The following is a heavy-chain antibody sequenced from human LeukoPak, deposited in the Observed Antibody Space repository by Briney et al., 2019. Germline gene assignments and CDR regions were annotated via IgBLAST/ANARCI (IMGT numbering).Heavy chain of an antibody. CDR3: ARDEGVGATRGGEN. V-gene: IGHV1-18*01. CDR2: ISGSNGNT. J-gene: IGHJ4*02. Sequence: ASVKVSCKASSYTSTRYGISWVRQAPGQGLEWMGWISGSNGNTNYAQKFQGRVSMTADTSTSTAYMELRSLRSDDTAVYYCARDEGVGATRGGENWGQGTLVTVSS. D-gene: IGHD1-26*01. CDR1: SYTSTRYG.